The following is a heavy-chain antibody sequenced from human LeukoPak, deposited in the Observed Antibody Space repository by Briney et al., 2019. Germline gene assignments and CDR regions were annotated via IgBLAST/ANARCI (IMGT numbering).Heavy chain of an antibody. CDR1: GFTFSSYA. CDR3: AKAPEGVVPAEFSMDV. J-gene: IGHJ6*03. V-gene: IGHV3-23*01. Sequence: GGSLRLSCAASGFTFSSYAMSWVRQAPGKGLEWVSAISGSGGSTYYADSVKGRFTISRDNSKNTLYLQMNSLRAEDTAVYYCAKAPEGVVPAEFSMDVWGKGTTVTISS. CDR2: ISGSGGST. D-gene: IGHD2-2*01.